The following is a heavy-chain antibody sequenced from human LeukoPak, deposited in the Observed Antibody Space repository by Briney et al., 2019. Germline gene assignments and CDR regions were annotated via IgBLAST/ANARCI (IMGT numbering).Heavy chain of an antibody. Sequence: GGSLRLSCEASGFTQNAMGWVRQAPGKGLEWVASNSRNGGNSHYADSVQGRFNISKDNSMNPMYLQMDSLRTEDTALYYCTKGAYSGDCCDWYFDLWGRGTLVTVSS. CDR1: GFTQNA. J-gene: IGHJ2*01. D-gene: IGHD2-21*01. CDR2: NSRNGGNS. CDR3: TKGAYSGDCCDWYFDL. V-gene: IGHV3-23*01.